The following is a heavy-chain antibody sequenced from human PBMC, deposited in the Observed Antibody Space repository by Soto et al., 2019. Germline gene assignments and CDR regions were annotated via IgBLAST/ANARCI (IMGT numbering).Heavy chain of an antibody. D-gene: IGHD3-10*01. J-gene: IGHJ6*02. Sequence: SVKVSCQASGGIFSSFTISWVRQAPGQGLEWLGGIIPIFDTPTYAQNFQGRVTITADKSTNTVYIELSSLRSEDTAVYYCETHVATTMARGAMKHYYYVMDVWGQGTTVTVSS. V-gene: IGHV1-69*06. CDR1: GGIFSSFT. CDR2: IIPIFDTP. CDR3: ETHVATTMARGAMKHYYYVMDV.